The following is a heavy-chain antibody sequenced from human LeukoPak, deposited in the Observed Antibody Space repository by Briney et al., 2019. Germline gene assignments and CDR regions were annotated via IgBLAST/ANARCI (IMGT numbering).Heavy chain of an antibody. CDR1: GFTFGDHI. CDR2: VSGSGSTV. J-gene: IGHJ4*02. CDR3: VRQFAS. V-gene: IGHV3-48*01. Sequence: GGSLRLSCAASGFTFGDHIMNWVRQLPGKRLEWVAYVSGSGSTVYYADSVRGRFTVSRDNGKSSLYLQMNSLRVEDTALYYCVRQFASWGQGTLVTVSS.